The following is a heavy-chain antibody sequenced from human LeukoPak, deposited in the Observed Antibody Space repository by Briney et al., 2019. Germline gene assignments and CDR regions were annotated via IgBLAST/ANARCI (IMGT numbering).Heavy chain of an antibody. CDR1: GGSFTDYF. Sequence: ASETLSLTCTVYGGSFTDYFWTWIRQSPGKGLEWIGEINDYTGDANYNPSLNSRVSISLEKSENQFSLELRSVTAADTAVYYCARGRIAKIVVVHSFSYGMDVWGQGTTVTVPS. CDR2: INDYTGDA. J-gene: IGHJ6*02. CDR3: ARGRIAKIVVVHSFSYGMDV. D-gene: IGHD3-22*01. V-gene: IGHV4-34*01.